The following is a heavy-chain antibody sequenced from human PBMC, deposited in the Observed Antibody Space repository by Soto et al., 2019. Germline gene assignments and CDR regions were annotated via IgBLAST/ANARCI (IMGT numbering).Heavy chain of an antibody. Sequence: EVQLVESGGGLGKPGGSLRLSCAASGFTFSSYSMNWVRQAPGKGLEWVSSISSSSSYIYYADSVKGRLTISRDNAKNALYLQMNSLRAEDTAVYYCARDTKFRGDTAMFWGQGTLVTVSS. J-gene: IGHJ4*02. V-gene: IGHV3-21*01. CDR2: ISSSSSYI. D-gene: IGHD5-18*01. CDR3: ARDTKFRGDTAMF. CDR1: GFTFSSYS.